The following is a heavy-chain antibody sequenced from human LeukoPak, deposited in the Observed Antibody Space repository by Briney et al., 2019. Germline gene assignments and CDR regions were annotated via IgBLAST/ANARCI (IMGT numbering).Heavy chain of an antibody. V-gene: IGHV4-59*01. J-gene: IGHJ4*02. CDR1: RGSINYFY. CDR2: ISYSGNT. CDR3: ARIRYGSGSYALTYFDY. Sequence: PSETLSLTCTVSRGSINYFYWSWIRQPPGKGLEWIGYISYSGNTNYNPSLKSRVSISVDTSKNQFSLKLSSVTTADTAVYYCARIRYGSGSYALTYFDYWGQGTLVTVSS. D-gene: IGHD3-10*01.